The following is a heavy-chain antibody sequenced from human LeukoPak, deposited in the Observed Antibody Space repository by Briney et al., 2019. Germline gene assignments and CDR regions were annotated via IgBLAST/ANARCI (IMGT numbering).Heavy chain of an antibody. J-gene: IGHJ4*02. Sequence: GGSLRLSCSASGFTFSSYVMHWVRQAPGKGLEWVATISYDEDNIYYADSVKGRFTISRDNSKDTLFLQMNSLKIEDTAIYYCEASWHYWGQGTLVTVAS. CDR1: GFTFSSYV. CDR2: ISYDEDNI. D-gene: IGHD1-26*01. V-gene: IGHV3-30*03. CDR3: EASWHY.